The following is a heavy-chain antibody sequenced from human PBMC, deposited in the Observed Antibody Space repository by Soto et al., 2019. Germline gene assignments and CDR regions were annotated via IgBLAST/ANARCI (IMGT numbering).Heavy chain of an antibody. CDR1: GFTFTNYA. Sequence: PGGSLRLSCAASGFTFTNYAMTWVRQAPGKGLGWVSISSGSGSGGSTNYADSVKGRFTISRDNSKNTLYLQMNSLRVEDTAVYYCAKDRDDYRNYVFDYWGQGTLVTVSS. J-gene: IGHJ4*02. CDR2: SSGSGSGGST. V-gene: IGHV3-23*01. D-gene: IGHD4-4*01. CDR3: AKDRDDYRNYVFDY.